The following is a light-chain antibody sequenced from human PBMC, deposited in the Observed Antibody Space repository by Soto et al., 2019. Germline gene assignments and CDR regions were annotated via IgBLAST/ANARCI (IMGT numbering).Light chain of an antibody. V-gene: IGKV3-15*01. CDR1: QSVTNN. Sequence: EVVMTQSPATLSVSPGERATLSCRASQSVTNNQLAWFRQKPGQAPRLVIYGASTRATGIPARFSGSGSGTEFTLTISSLQSEDFAIYYCQQYNKWPRTFGQGTKVDIK. CDR3: QQYNKWPRT. CDR2: GAS. J-gene: IGKJ1*01.